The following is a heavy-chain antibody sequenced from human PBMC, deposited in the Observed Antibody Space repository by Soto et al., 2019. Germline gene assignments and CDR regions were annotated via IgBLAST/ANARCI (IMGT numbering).Heavy chain of an antibody. J-gene: IGHJ5*01. Sequence: GGSLRLSCAASGFSFSDYAMSWVRQAPGKGLEWVSSISRTGDSAYYADSVKGRFAISRDGSKNRLSLQMNSLRVEDTAVYYCAKGPDGSGYYHNWFDSWGQGTLVTVSS. CDR2: ISRTGDSA. V-gene: IGHV3-23*01. D-gene: IGHD3-22*01. CDR1: GFSFSDYA. CDR3: AKGPDGSGYYHNWFDS.